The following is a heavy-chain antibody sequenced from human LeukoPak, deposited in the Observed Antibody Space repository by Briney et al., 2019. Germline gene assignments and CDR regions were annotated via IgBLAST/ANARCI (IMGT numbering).Heavy chain of an antibody. CDR3: GREVRIPLRPIDY. D-gene: IGHD3-10*01. V-gene: IGHV4-34*01. Sequence: PSETLSLTCAVYGGSFSGYYWSWIRQPPGKGLEWIGEINHSGSTNYNPPLKSRLTISVDTSKNQLFLKLTSVTAADTSVYYCGREVRIPLRPIDYWGQGTLVTVSS. J-gene: IGHJ4*02. CDR2: INHSGST. CDR1: GGSFSGYY.